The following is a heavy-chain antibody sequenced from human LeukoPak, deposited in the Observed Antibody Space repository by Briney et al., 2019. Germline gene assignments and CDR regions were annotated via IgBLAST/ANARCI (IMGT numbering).Heavy chain of an antibody. CDR2: INCDNGNT. CDR1: GYYFSTYS. D-gene: IGHD1-1*01. Sequence: ASVKVSCKTSGYYFSTYSINWVRQVPGQGLEWVGRINCDNGNTNYAQKFQGRVTMTTDTPTTTAYMELGSVTSDDTAVYYCAREWKGGDNWGQGSLVTVSS. J-gene: IGHJ4*02. CDR3: AREWKGGDN. V-gene: IGHV1-18*01.